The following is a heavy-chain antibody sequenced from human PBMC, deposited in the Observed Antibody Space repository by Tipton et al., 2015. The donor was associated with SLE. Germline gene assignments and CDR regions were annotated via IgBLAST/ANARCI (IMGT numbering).Heavy chain of an antibody. V-gene: IGHV5-51*01. CDR2: IYPGDSDT. Sequence: VQLVQSGPEVKKPGESLKISCKGSGYSFTSYWIGWVRQLPGKGLEWMGIIYPGDSDTSYSPSFQGQATIPADKSISTAYLQWSSQRAPDTAMYYCARQTTRGAVGAFDIWGQGTMVTVSS. CDR1: GYSFTSYW. J-gene: IGHJ3*02. D-gene: IGHD1-1*01. CDR3: ARQTTRGAVGAFDI.